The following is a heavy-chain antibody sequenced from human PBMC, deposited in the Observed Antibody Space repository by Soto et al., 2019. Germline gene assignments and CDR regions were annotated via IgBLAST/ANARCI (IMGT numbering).Heavy chain of an antibody. CDR2: IRSRAYHGTT. D-gene: IGHD3-16*01. V-gene: IGHV3-49*03. CDR1: GFSFPECA. J-gene: IGHJ4*02. Sequence: EVQLVESGGGLVQPGRSLRLSCTASGFSFPECAMSWFRQAPGKGLEWVGFIRSRAYHGTTEYATSLKGRVTISRDDSRDIAYLQISSLTTDDTGLYFCARHVPYGCYGRPCFSDYWGQGTLVAVSS. CDR3: ARHVPYGCYGRPCFSDY.